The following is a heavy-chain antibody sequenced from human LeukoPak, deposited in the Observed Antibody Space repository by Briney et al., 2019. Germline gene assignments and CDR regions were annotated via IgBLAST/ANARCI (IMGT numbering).Heavy chain of an antibody. J-gene: IGHJ4*02. CDR2: IKHDGSEN. V-gene: IGHV3-7*01. Sequence: GGSLRLSCAASGLTFDVYWMNWLRQAPGKGLEWVVNIKHDGSENYYVDSVKGRFNISRDNAKNSLYLQMNSLRADDTAVYYCARDFYFDYWGRGTLVTVSS. CDR1: GLTFDVYW. CDR3: ARDFYFDY.